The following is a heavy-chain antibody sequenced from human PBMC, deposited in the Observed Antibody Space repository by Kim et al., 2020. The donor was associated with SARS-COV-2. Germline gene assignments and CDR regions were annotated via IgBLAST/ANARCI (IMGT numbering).Heavy chain of an antibody. V-gene: IGHV3-30*18. Sequence: GGSLRLSCAASGFTFSSYGMHWVRQAPGKGLEWVAVISYDGSNKYYADSVKGRFTISRDNSKNTLYLQMNSLRAEDTAVYYCAKDRLELLVSLIGRLLYYGMDVWGQGTTVTVSS. D-gene: IGHD1-7*01. CDR3: AKDRLELLVSLIGRLLYYGMDV. CDR2: ISYDGSNK. CDR1: GFTFSSYG. J-gene: IGHJ6*02.